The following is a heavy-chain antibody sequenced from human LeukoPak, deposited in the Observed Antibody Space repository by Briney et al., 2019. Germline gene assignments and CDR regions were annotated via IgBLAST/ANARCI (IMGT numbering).Heavy chain of an antibody. J-gene: IGHJ4*02. Sequence: GGSLRLSCAASGFTFSSYAMSWVRQAPGKGLEWVSTLSGSGDYTYYADSAKGRFTISRDNSKNTLYLQMNSLRAEDTAVYYCARGLGYCSSTSCYKWDMYYFDYWGQGTLVTVSS. CDR1: GFTFSSYA. CDR3: ARGLGYCSSTSCYKWDMYYFDY. D-gene: IGHD2-2*02. V-gene: IGHV3-23*01. CDR2: LSGSGDYT.